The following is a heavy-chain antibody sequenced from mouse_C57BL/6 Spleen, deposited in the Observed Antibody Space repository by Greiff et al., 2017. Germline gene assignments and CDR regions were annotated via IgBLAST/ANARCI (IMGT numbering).Heavy chain of an antibody. V-gene: IGHV5-17*01. CDR1: GFTFSDYG. Sequence: EVTLQESGGGLVKPGGSLKLSCAASGFTFSDYGMHWVRQAPEKGLEWVAYISSGSSTIYYADTVKGRFTISRDNAKNTLFLQMTSLRSEDTAMYYCARDYSNSAWFAYWGQGTLVTVSA. CDR2: ISSGSSTI. CDR3: ARDYSNSAWFAY. D-gene: IGHD2-5*01. J-gene: IGHJ3*01.